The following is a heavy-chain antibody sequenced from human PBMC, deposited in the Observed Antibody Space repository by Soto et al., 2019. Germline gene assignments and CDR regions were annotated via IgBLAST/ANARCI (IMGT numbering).Heavy chain of an antibody. Sequence: GESLKISCAVSGFTFSAYWMHWVRQVPGKGLTWVSRNSDDGSTATYADSVKGRFVISRDNAKNSLYLEMNTLRVDDSALYYCARGPRASTTGTGAHWGRGTLVTVSS. CDR1: GFTFSAYW. V-gene: IGHV3-74*01. D-gene: IGHD1-1*01. J-gene: IGHJ4*02. CDR2: NSDDGSTA. CDR3: ARGPRASTTGTGAH.